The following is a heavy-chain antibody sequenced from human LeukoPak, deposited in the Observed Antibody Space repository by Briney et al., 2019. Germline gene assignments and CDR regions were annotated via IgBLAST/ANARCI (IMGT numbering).Heavy chain of an antibody. CDR2: ISYDGSDE. D-gene: IGHD3-10*01. J-gene: IGHJ4*02. CDR3: SPRQRATLVRGVTPYLDY. Sequence: GGSLRLSCAASGFTFSSYAMHWVRQAPGKGLKWVSIISYDGSDEKFADSVKGRFTISRDNSKNMVFLQMNSLRAEDTAVYYFSPRQRATLVRGVTPYLDYWGQGTLVSVSS. V-gene: IGHV3-30*04. CDR1: GFTFSSYA.